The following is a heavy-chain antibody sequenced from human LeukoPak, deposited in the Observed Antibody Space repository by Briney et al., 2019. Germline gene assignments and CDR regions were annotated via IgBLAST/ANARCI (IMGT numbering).Heavy chain of an antibody. Sequence: SETLSLTCAVYGGSFSGYYWSWIRQPPGKGLEWIGETNHSGSTNYNPSLKSRVTISVDTSKNQFSLKLSSVTAADTAVYYCARRIAARPKGWFDPWGQGTLVTVSS. CDR3: ARRIAARPKGWFDP. J-gene: IGHJ5*02. V-gene: IGHV4-34*01. CDR2: TNHSGST. D-gene: IGHD6-6*01. CDR1: GGSFSGYY.